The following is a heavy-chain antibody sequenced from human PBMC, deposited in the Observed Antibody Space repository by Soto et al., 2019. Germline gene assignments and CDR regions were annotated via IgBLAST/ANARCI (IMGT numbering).Heavy chain of an antibody. CDR3: ASPARGSGSFHYGMDV. J-gene: IGHJ6*02. V-gene: IGHV1-69*06. Sequence: SVEVSCKASGGTFSSYSISWVLQAPGQGLEWMGGIIPIFGTANYAQKFQGRVTITADKSTSTAYMELSSLRSEDTAVYYCASPARGSGSFHYGMDVWGQGTTVTVSS. D-gene: IGHD3-10*01. CDR1: GGTFSSYS. CDR2: IIPIFGTA.